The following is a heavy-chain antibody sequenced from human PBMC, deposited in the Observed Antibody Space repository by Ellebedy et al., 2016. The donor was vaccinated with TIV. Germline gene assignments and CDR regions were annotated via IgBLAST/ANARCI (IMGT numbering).Heavy chain of an antibody. J-gene: IGHJ4*02. V-gene: IGHV3-33*01. Sequence: PGGSLRLSCAASGFTFSAYGMHWVRQAPGKGLEWVAVIWYDGSKRNYANSVRGRFTISRDDSKNTLYLQMDSLRVEDTAVYYCATEGGPAALGQFDSWGQGTLVSVFS. CDR2: IWYDGSKR. CDR3: ATEGGPAALGQFDS. D-gene: IGHD3-16*01. CDR1: GFTFSAYG.